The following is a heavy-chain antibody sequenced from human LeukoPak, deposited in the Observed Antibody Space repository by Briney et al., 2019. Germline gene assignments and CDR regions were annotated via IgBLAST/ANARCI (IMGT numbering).Heavy chain of an antibody. CDR1: GGSITTSNSY. V-gene: IGHV4-39*07. D-gene: IGHD6-25*01. CDR3: AREQRATGAFDI. CDR2: IYYSGST. J-gene: IGHJ3*02. Sequence: SGTLSLTCTVSGGSITTSNSYWGWIRQPSGKGLEWIGTIYYSGSTYYNPSLKSRVTISIDTSKNQFSLKLRSVTAADTAVYYCAREQRATGAFDIWGQGTMVTVSS.